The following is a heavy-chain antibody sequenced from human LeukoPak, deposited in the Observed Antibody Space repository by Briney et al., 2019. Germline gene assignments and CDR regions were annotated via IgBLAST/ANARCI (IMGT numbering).Heavy chain of an antibody. CDR3: ARDRNSGSSLDI. D-gene: IGHD6-6*01. V-gene: IGHV1-2*02. CDR2: IYPYSGDT. J-gene: IGHJ3*02. Sequence: ASVKVSCKASGYTFTGYYIHWVRQAPGQGLEWMGWIYPYSGDTNYAQNFQVRVTMTRDTSISTAYMELSSLKSDDTAVYYCARDRNSGSSLDIWGQGTMLTVSS. CDR1: GYTFTGYY.